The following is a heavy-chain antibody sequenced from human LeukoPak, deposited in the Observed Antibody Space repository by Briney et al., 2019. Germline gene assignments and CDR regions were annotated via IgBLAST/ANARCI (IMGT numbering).Heavy chain of an antibody. CDR1: GYTFTSYG. V-gene: IGHV1-18*03. D-gene: IGHD3-10*01. J-gene: IGHJ4*02. CDR3: ARDYGPGRVDYFDS. CDR2: ISTYNGNT. Sequence: ASVKVSCKASGYTFTSYGISWVRQAPGQGLEWMGWISTYNGNTYYAQNLKGRVTMTTDTSTSTAYMELRSLRSDDMAVYYCARDYGPGRVDYFDSWGQGSLVTVSS.